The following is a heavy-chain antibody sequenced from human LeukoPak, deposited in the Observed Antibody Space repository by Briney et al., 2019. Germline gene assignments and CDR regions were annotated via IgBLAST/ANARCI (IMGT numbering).Heavy chain of an antibody. V-gene: IGHV3-7*04. CDR1: GFTFSSYW. CDR2: IRQDGFQT. Sequence: GGSLRLSCVDSGFTFSSYWMNWVRQSPGKGLEWLANIRQDGFQTYYADSVKGRFTISRDNAENSLYLQMNSLRAEDTAVYYCARDRGGRTGLDDWGQGTLVTVSS. CDR3: ARDRGGRTGLDD. D-gene: IGHD2-15*01. J-gene: IGHJ4*02.